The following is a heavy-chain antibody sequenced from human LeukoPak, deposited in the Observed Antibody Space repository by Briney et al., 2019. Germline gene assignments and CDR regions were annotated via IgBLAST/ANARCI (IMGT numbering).Heavy chain of an antibody. CDR3: ARDREYQLPPYYYYGMDV. D-gene: IGHD2-2*01. J-gene: IGHJ6*02. Sequence: GGSLRLSCAASGFTFSSYAMSWVRQAPGKGLEWVSVIYSGGSTYYADSVKGRFTISRDNSKNTLYLQMNSLRAEDTAVYYCARDREYQLPPYYYYGMDVWGQGTTVTVSS. CDR2: IYSGGST. CDR1: GFTFSSYA. V-gene: IGHV3-66*01.